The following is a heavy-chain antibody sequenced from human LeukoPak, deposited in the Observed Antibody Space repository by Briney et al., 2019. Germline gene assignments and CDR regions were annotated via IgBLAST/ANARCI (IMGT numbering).Heavy chain of an antibody. D-gene: IGHD5-12*01. Sequence: ASVKVFCKASGYTFTGYYMHWVRQAPARGLEWMGWINPNSGGTNYAQKFQGWVTMTRDTSISTAYMELSRLRSDDTAVYYCARGPPQFSGYDDAFDIWGQGTMVTVSS. J-gene: IGHJ3*02. CDR3: ARGPPQFSGYDDAFDI. CDR2: INPNSGGT. CDR1: GYTFTGYY. V-gene: IGHV1-2*04.